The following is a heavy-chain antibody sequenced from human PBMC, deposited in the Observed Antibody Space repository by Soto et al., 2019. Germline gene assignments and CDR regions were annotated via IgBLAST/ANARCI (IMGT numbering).Heavy chain of an antibody. D-gene: IGHD6-19*01. CDR2: ISYDGSKK. CDR1: GFIFSSYG. Sequence: GGFLRLSCAASGFIFSSYGMHWVRQAPGKGLEWVAVISYDGSKKYYADSVKGRFTISRDNSKNTLYLQMNSLRAEETAVYYCAKESAGWSYFGYWGQGTLVTVSS. V-gene: IGHV3-30*18. J-gene: IGHJ4*02. CDR3: AKESAGWSYFGY.